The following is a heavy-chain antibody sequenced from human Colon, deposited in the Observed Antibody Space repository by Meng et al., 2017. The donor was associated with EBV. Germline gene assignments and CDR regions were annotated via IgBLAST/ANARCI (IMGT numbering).Heavy chain of an antibody. Sequence: QVQVQQGGAGLLKPSETLSLTCAGYGGSVSGYYWSWIRQPPEKGLEWIGEINHSGSTNYNPSLKSRVTISVDTSKKQFSLKLSSVTAADTAVYYCARGPGGSYYLYYFDYWGQGTLVTVSS. D-gene: IGHD1-26*01. CDR1: GGSVSGYY. V-gene: IGHV4-34*01. J-gene: IGHJ4*02. CDR2: INHSGST. CDR3: ARGPGGSYYLYYFDY.